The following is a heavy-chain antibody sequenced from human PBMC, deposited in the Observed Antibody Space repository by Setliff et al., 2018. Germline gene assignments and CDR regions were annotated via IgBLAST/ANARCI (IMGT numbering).Heavy chain of an antibody. V-gene: IGHV4-34*01. D-gene: IGHD6-19*01. CDR2: INHRGST. J-gene: IGHJ2*01. CDR1: GGTFSDYY. Sequence: ASETLSLTCAAYGGTFSDYYWTWIRQPPGKGLEWVGEINHRGSTTYNPSLQSRVTISLDTSKNQFSLKLSSVSAADTAVYYCARSRTIAVKGGVFGVWGRGTLVTV. CDR3: ARSRTIAVKGGVFGV.